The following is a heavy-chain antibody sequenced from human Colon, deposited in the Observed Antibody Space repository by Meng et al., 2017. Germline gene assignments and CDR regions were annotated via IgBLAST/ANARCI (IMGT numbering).Heavy chain of an antibody. Sequence: LLVESGGAYFQPGVSLRLSLSCFGFGFSDYWMHWVRQAPGKGLVLLSRINTDGSNVGYTDSVQGRFTMSRDNSKNTLFLQMDSLRAEDTGIYYCVTDSSSYYRWYYWGQGTLVTVSS. D-gene: IGHD3-22*01. CDR2: INTDGSNV. J-gene: IGHJ4*02. CDR3: VTDSSSYYRWYY. V-gene: IGHV3-74*02. CDR1: GFGFSDYW.